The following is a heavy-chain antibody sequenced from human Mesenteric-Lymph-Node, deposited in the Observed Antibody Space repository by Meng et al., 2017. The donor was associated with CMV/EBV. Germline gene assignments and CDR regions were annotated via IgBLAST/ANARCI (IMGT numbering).Heavy chain of an antibody. J-gene: IGHJ4*02. V-gene: IGHV4-39*02. CDR1: GGSISSSNYF. CDR3: AKDFGISSGWHFDY. Sequence: SETLSLTCTVSGGSISSSNYFWAWIRQPPGEGLEWIGSIYYPGNTYYNPSLKSRVTISVDTSKNQFSLRLSSVAAADTAVYYCAKDFGISSGWHFDYWGQGTLVTVSS. D-gene: IGHD6-19*01. CDR2: IYYPGNT.